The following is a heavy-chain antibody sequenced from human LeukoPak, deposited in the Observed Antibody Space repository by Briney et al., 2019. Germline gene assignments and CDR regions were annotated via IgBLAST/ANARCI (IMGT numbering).Heavy chain of an antibody. J-gene: IGHJ4*02. CDR2: ISSDGTNK. CDR3: AKRVGRGGPFDY. V-gene: IGHV3-30*18. Sequence: GGSLRLSCAASGFTFSGYGMHWVRQAPGKGLEWVAVISSDGTNKQYAASVKGRFTISRDNSKNTLYLEMNSLRAEDTAVYYCAKRVGRGGPFDYWGQGTLVTVSS. CDR1: GFTFSGYG. D-gene: IGHD5-24*01.